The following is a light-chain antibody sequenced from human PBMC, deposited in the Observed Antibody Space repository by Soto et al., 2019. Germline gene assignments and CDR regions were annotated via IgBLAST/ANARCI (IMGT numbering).Light chain of an antibody. CDR1: SSNIGKND. CDR2: DND. Sequence: QSVLTQPPSVSAAPGQKVTISCSGSSSNIGKNDILWYQQFPGTAPKLLIYDNDKRPSGIPDRFSGSKYGTSATLGITGLQTGDEADYYCGTWDSSLSGGVFGGGTKVTVL. V-gene: IGLV1-51*01. CDR3: GTWDSSLSGGV. J-gene: IGLJ3*02.